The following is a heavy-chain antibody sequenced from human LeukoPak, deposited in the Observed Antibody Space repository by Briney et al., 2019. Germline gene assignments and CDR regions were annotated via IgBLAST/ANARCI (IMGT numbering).Heavy chain of an antibody. CDR1: GYTLTELS. Sequence: GASVKASCKVSGYTLTELSMHWVRQAPGKGLEWMGGFDPEDGETIYAQKFQGRVTMTEDTSTDTAYMELSSLRSEDTAVYYCATALGADNNWFDPWGQGTLVTVSS. V-gene: IGHV1-24*01. D-gene: IGHD1-26*01. CDR2: FDPEDGET. J-gene: IGHJ5*02. CDR3: ATALGADNNWFDP.